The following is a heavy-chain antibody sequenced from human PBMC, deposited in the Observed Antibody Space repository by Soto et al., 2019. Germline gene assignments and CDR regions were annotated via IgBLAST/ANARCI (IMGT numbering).Heavy chain of an antibody. CDR2: ISYDGSNK. CDR1: GFTFNIYG. D-gene: IGHD6-6*01. CDR3: CKDQPSEQVAFDA. V-gene: IGHV3-30*03. Sequence: VQLVESGGGVVQPGGSLRLSCAVSGFTFNIYGMHWVRQAPDKGLEWVALISYDGSNKYYADSVKGRFTISRDNSKNTVTPQNYCVRADDTGVDYCCKDQPSEQVAFDAWGQGTPVTVSS. J-gene: IGHJ4*01.